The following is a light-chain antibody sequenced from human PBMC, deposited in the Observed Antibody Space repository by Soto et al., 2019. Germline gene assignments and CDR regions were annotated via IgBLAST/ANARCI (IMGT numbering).Light chain of an antibody. CDR1: QNIDRF. J-gene: IGKJ2*01. CDR2: AAS. Sequence: DIQMTQSPSSLSASVGDRVTITCRASQNIDRFLNWYQQKPGKAPKLLIYAASTLESGVPSGFSGSGSGTDFTLTISSLQPEDFATYYCQQSAGTPYTFGQGTRLEMK. CDR3: QQSAGTPYT. V-gene: IGKV1-39*01.